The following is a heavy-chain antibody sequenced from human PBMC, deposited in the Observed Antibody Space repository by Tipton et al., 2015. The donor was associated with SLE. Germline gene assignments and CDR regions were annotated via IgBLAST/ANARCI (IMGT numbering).Heavy chain of an antibody. CDR1: GGSFSGYY. D-gene: IGHD3-16*01. CDR3: ARMEGMITYGGIAGL. CDR2: VNHLGTI. Sequence: TLSLTCDVNGGSFSGYYWSWIPQSPGKGLEWIGEVNHLGTIYYNASLKSRVTISIDTSKSHFSLKLTSVTAADTAVYYCARMEGMITYGGIAGLWGQGTVVTVSS. V-gene: IGHV4-34*01. J-gene: IGHJ4*02.